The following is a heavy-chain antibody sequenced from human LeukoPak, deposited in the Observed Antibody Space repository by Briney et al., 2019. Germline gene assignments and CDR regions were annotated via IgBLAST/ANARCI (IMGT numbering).Heavy chain of an antibody. CDR1: GYTFTGYY. D-gene: IGHD3-22*01. Sequence: ASVTVSCKASGYTFTGYYMHWVRQAPGQGLEWMGWINPNSGGTNYAQKFQGWVTVTRDTSISTAYMELSRLRSDDTAVYYCAKGTGYCDSSGYDPFDIWGQGTMVTVSS. CDR3: AKGTGYCDSSGYDPFDI. V-gene: IGHV1-2*04. CDR2: INPNSGGT. J-gene: IGHJ3*02.